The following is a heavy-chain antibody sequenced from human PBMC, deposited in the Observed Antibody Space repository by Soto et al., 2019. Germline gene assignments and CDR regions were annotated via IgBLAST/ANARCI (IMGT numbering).Heavy chain of an antibody. J-gene: IGHJ4*02. CDR2: IYYSGST. CDR1: GGSISSSSYY. V-gene: IGHV4-39*01. Sequence: SETLSLTCTVSGGSISSSSYYWGWIRQPPGKGLEWIGSIYYSGSTYYTPSLKSRVTISADTSKNQFSLRLNSVTAADTAVYYCARQHYYDSSGYYTWNWGQGTLVTVSS. CDR3: ARQHYYDSSGYYTWN. D-gene: IGHD3-22*01.